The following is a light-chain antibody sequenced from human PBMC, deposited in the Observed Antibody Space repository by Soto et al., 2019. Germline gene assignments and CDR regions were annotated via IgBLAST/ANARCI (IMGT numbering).Light chain of an antibody. CDR2: DAS. J-gene: IGKJ4*01. CDR1: QSVSSY. CDR3: QQRSNWPQLT. Sequence: EIVLTQSPATLSLSPGERATLSCRASQSVSSYLAWYQQKPGQAPRLLIYDASNRATGIPARFSGGWSGTDFTLTISSLEPEDFAVYYCQQRSNWPQLTFGGGTKVEIK. V-gene: IGKV3-11*01.